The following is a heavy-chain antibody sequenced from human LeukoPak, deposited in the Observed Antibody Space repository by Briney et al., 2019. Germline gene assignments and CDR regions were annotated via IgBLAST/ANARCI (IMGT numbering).Heavy chain of an antibody. D-gene: IGHD3-3*01. CDR1: GFTFSDYY. Sequence: GGSLRLSCAASGFTFSDYYMSWIRQAPGKGLEWVSYISSSGSTIYYADSVKGRFTISRDNAKNSLYLQMNSLRAEDTAVYYCAREAYYVFWSGYSLYFDYWGQGTLVTVSS. J-gene: IGHJ4*02. V-gene: IGHV3-11*04. CDR3: AREAYYVFWSGYSLYFDY. CDR2: ISSSGSTI.